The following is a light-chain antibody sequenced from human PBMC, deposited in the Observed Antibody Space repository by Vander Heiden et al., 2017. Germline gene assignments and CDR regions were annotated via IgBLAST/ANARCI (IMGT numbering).Light chain of an antibody. V-gene: IGKV4-1*01. CDR1: QSVLYSSNNKND. CDR3: QQYYSTPQT. CDR2: WAS. J-gene: IGKJ1*01. Sequence: DIVMTQSPDSLAVSLGERATINCKSSQSVLYSSNNKNDLAWYQQKPGQHPKLLLYWASTRESGVPDRFSGSGSGTDFTLTISSLQAEDVAVYYCQQYYSTPQTFGQGTKVEIK.